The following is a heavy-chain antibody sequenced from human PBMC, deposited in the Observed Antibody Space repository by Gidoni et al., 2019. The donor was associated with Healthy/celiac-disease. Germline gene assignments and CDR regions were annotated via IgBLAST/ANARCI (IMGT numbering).Heavy chain of an antibody. V-gene: IGHV4-61*02. Sequence: QVQLQESCPGLVKPSQTLSLTCTVSGGSIRSGSYYWSWIRQPAGKELEWIGRIYTSGSTNYNPSLKSRVTISVDTSKNQFSLKLSSVTAADTAVYYCARSQRWLQYYFDYWGQGTLVTVSS. CDR3: ARSQRWLQYYFDY. CDR1: GGSIRSGSYY. CDR2: IYTSGST. J-gene: IGHJ4*02. D-gene: IGHD4-4*01.